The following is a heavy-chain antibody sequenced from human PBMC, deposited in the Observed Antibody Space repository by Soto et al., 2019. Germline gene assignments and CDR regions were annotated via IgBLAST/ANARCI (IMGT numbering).Heavy chain of an antibody. CDR1: GGSISSDDYY. D-gene: IGHD6-6*01. CDR2: IYYSGRT. V-gene: IGHV4-30-4*01. J-gene: IGHJ4*02. CDR3: ARELSNSPDYFDY. Sequence: QVQLQESGPGLVKPSQTLSITCTVSGGSISSDDYYWSWIRQPPGKGLEWIGYIYYSGRTAYNPSLKSRLIISIHTSKNHFSLNLNSVSGADTAVYYCARELSNSPDYFDYWGQGTLVTVSS.